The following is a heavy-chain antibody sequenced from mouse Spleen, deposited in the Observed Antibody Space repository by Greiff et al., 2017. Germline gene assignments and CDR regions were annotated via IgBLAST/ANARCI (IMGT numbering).Heavy chain of an antibody. Sequence: EVQLVESGGGLVKLGGSLKLSCAASGFTFSSYAMSWVRQTPEKRLEWVATISSGGGNTCYPDSVKGRFTISRDNAKNTLYLQMSSLKSEDTAMYYCASSMIYGGWFAYWGQGTLVTVSA. J-gene: IGHJ3*01. CDR3: ASSMIYGGWFAY. CDR2: ISSGGGNT. D-gene: IGHD2-3*01. CDR1: GFTFSSYA. V-gene: IGHV5-9-3*01.